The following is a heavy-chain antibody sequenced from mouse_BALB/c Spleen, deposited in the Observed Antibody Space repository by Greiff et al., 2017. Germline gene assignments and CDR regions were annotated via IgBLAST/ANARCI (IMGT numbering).Heavy chain of an antibody. CDR3: AGLRAWFAY. CDR2: IWSGGST. J-gene: IGHJ3*01. V-gene: IGHV2-2*02. CDR1: GFSLTSYG. D-gene: IGHD2-4*01. Sequence: VKLMESGPGLVQPSQSLSITCTVSGFSLTSYGVHWVRQSPGKGLEWLGVIWSGGSTDYNAAFISRLSISKDNSKSQVFFKMNSLQANDTAIYYCAGLRAWFAYWGQGTLVTVSA.